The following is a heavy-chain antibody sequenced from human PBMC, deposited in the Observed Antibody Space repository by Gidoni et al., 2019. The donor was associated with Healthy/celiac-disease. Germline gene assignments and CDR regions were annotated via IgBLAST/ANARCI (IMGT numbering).Heavy chain of an antibody. CDR3: ARHLGYCSSTSCYSYDAFDI. D-gene: IGHD2-2*01. CDR1: GGSSSSGGYS. J-gene: IGHJ3*02. V-gene: IGHV4-30-2*01. Sequence: QLQLQESGSGLVKPSQTLSLPCDVPGGSSSSGGYSWSWIRQPPGKGLEWIGYIYHSGSTYYNPSLKSRVTISVDRSKNQFSLKLSSVTAADTAVYYCARHLGYCSSTSCYSYDAFDIWGQGTMVTVSS. CDR2: IYHSGST.